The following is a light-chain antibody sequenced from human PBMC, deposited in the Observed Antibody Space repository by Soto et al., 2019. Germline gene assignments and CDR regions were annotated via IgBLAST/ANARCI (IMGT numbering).Light chain of an antibody. CDR1: SSDVGSYNL. Sequence: QSALTQPASVSGSPGQSITISCTGTSSDVGSYNLVSWYQQHPGKAPKLMIYEVTKRPSGVSDRFSGSKSGNTASLTISGLQAEDEADYYCCSYASSSTYVFGTGTKLTGL. CDR2: EVT. J-gene: IGLJ1*01. CDR3: CSYASSSTYV. V-gene: IGLV2-23*02.